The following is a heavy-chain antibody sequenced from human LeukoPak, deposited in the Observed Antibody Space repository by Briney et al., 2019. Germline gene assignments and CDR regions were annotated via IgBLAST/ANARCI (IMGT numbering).Heavy chain of an antibody. D-gene: IGHD4-11*01. CDR3: AKESTGQFDY. CDR1: GFTFSSYA. J-gene: IGHJ4*02. Sequence: GGSLRLSCAASGFTFSSYAMSWVRQAPGKGLKWVSAIGSGGTTYYADSVKGRFTISRDNSKNTLYLQMNSLRAEDSALYYCAKESTGQFDYWGQGTLVTVSS. CDR2: IGSGGTT. V-gene: IGHV3-23*01.